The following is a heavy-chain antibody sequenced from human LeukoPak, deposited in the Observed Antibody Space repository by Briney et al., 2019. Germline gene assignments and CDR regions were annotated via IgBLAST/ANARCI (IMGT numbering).Heavy chain of an antibody. Sequence: PGGSLRLSCAASGFTFSNAWMSWVRQAPGKGLEWVGRIKSNSNGGTIDYAAPVKGRFTISRDDPKNTLYLQMNSLKTEDTAVYCCTTNPYSSSWLAGAFAVWGQGTVVSVSS. CDR2: IKSNSNGGTI. J-gene: IGHJ3*01. CDR3: TTNPYSSSWLAGAFAV. CDR1: GFTFSNAW. D-gene: IGHD6-13*01. V-gene: IGHV3-15*01.